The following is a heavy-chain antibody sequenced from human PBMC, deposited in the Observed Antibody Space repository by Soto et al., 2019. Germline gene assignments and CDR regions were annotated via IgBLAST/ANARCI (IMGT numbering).Heavy chain of an antibody. J-gene: IGHJ6*02. CDR1: GYSFNTYG. Sequence: QAQMVQSGPEVKKPGASVKVSCTASGYSFNTYGISWVRQAPGQGLEWMGRISSYNVDTNYAEKFEDRLTMTTDTSTNTAYMELKSLRSDDTAVYFCARGHGEIIGAMDVWGQGTSVTVSS. CDR3: ARGHGEIIGAMDV. D-gene: IGHD3-3*01. CDR2: ISSYNVDT. V-gene: IGHV1-18*01.